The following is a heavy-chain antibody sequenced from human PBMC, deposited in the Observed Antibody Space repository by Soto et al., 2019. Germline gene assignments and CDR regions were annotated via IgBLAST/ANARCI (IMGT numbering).Heavy chain of an antibody. CDR2: IYTSGST. CDR3: ARGGYYYDSSGYYFT. J-gene: IGHJ5*02. Sequence: ETLSLTCTVSGGSISSYYWSWIRQPAGKGLEWIGRIYTSGSTNYNPSLKSRVTMSVDTSKNQSSLKLSSVTAAETAVYYCARGGYYYDSSGYYFTWGQGTLVTVSS. V-gene: IGHV4-4*07. CDR1: GGSISSYY. D-gene: IGHD3-22*01.